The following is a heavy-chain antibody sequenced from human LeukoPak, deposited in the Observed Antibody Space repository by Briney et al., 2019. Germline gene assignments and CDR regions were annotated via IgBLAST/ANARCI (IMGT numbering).Heavy chain of an antibody. CDR3: ARGSHGDYDC. D-gene: IGHD4-17*01. V-gene: IGHV3-53*01. CDR1: GFTVSRNY. CDR2: IYSGGNT. Sequence: GGSLRLSCAASGFTVSRNYMSWVRQAPGKGLEWVSVIYSGGNTYYADSVKGRFTITRDNSKNTLYLHVNSLRAEDTAVYHCARGSHGDYDCWGQGTLVTVSS. J-gene: IGHJ4*02.